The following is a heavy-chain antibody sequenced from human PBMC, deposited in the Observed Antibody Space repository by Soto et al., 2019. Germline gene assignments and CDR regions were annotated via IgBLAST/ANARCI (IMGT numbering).Heavy chain of an antibody. CDR3: ARGASSSWTSLDH. D-gene: IGHD6-13*01. CDR1: GYSFINYA. Sequence: AAVKVSCKASGYSFINYAMFWVRQAPGQRLEWMGFINTGSDNTNLSQKFQGRVTITRDTFATTAYMELSSLTSEDTAVYYCARGASSSWTSLDHWGQGTLVTVFS. J-gene: IGHJ4*02. CDR2: INTGSDNT. V-gene: IGHV1-3*04.